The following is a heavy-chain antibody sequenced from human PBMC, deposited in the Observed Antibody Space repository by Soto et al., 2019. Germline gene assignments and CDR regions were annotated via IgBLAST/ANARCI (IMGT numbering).Heavy chain of an antibody. J-gene: IGHJ6*02. CDR2: ISAYNGNT. D-gene: IGHD4-4*01. Sequence: QVQLVQSGAEVKKPGASVKVSCKASGYTFTSYGISWVRQAPGQGLEWMGWISAYNGNTNYAQKLQGRVTMTTDTSTRIAYMVVRSLRLDDTAVYYCARDGTVTTVSHGMDVWGQGTTVTVSS. CDR1: GYTFTSYG. CDR3: ARDGTVTTVSHGMDV. V-gene: IGHV1-18*01.